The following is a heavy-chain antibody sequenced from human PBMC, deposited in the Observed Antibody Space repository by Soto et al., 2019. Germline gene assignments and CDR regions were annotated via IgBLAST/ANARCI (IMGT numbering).Heavy chain of an antibody. V-gene: IGHV1-69*12. CDR3: AIDYGDPVGAANYYYYGMDV. Sequence: QVQLVQSGAEVKKPGSSVKVSCKASGGTFSSYAISWVRQAPGQGLEWMGGIIPIFGTANYAQKFQGRVTLTAAESASTDCMELSSLRSEDSAVYYCAIDYGDPVGAANYYYYGMDVWGQGTTVTVSS. CDR1: GGTFSSYA. J-gene: IGHJ6*02. D-gene: IGHD4-17*01. CDR2: IIPIFGTA.